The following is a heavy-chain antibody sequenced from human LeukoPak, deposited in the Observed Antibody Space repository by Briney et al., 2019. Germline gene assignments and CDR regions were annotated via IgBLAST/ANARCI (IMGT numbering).Heavy chain of an antibody. CDR3: ARDNTYYYMDV. CDR2: ISSSSSYI. Sequence: GGSLRLSCAASGFTFSSYSMNWVRQAPGKGLEWVSSISSSSSYIYYADSVKGRFTTSRDNAKNSLYLQMNSLRAKDTAVYYCARDNTYYYMDVWGKGTTVTVSS. CDR1: GFTFSSYS. J-gene: IGHJ6*03. V-gene: IGHV3-21*01.